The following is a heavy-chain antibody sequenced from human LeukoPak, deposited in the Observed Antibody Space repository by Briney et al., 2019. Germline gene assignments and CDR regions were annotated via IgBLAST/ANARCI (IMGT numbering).Heavy chain of an antibody. Sequence: GGSLRLSCAASGFTFSSYSMNWVRQAPGKGLEWVSYISSSSSTIYYADSVKGRFTISRDNAKNSLYLQMNSLRDEDTAAYYCAREALYYYGSGSYYNWGQGTLVTVSS. CDR2: ISSSSSTI. D-gene: IGHD3-10*01. V-gene: IGHV3-48*02. CDR1: GFTFSSYS. J-gene: IGHJ4*02. CDR3: AREALYYYGSGSYYN.